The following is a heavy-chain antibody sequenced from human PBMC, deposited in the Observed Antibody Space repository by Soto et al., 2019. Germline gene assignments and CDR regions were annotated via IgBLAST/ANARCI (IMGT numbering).Heavy chain of an antibody. D-gene: IGHD2-15*01. V-gene: IGHV3-30*04. J-gene: IGHJ4*02. CDR2: ISSDVVNY. CDR1: GFTFSSFP. Sequence: QVQLVESGGGVVKPGRSLRLSCAASGFTFSSFPMHWVRKAPGKGREWLAAISSDVVNYYYAESVKGRLTNSRENSKNTLYLQMNSLRNEDTAVYYCARGGAWTPEGLGYWGQGTLVTVSS. CDR3: ARGGAWTPEGLGY.